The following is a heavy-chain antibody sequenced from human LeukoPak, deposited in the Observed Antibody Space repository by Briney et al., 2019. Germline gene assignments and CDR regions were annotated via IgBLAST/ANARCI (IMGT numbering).Heavy chain of an antibody. J-gene: IGHJ6*02. CDR2: IYYSGST. Sequence: SETLSLTCTVSGGSISSYYWSWLRQPPGKGLEWTGYIYYSGSTNYNPSLKSRVTISVDTSKNQFSLKLSSVTAADTAVYYCARRVGSGSYYYGMDVWGQGTTVTVSS. CDR1: GGSISSYY. V-gene: IGHV4-59*08. D-gene: IGHD3-10*01. CDR3: ARRVGSGSYYYGMDV.